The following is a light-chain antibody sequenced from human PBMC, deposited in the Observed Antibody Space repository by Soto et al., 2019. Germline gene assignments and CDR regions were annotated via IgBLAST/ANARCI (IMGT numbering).Light chain of an antibody. J-gene: IGKJ2*01. CDR1: QNIENY. CDR2: DAS. Sequence: DIQMTQSPSSLSASLGDTVTISCRASQNIENYLHWYQQRQGRAPKLLIYDASSLVSGVPSRFSGSGSGTAFTLTISSLQPEDFATYYCQQSYRTPYTFGQGTKLETK. CDR3: QQSYRTPYT. V-gene: IGKV1-39*01.